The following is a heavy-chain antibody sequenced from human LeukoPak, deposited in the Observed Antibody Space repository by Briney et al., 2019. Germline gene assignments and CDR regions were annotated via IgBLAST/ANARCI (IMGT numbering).Heavy chain of an antibody. CDR1: GLTFSDAW. CDR2: ISNSGSTM. D-gene: IGHD3-10*01. CDR3: ARDWRHRDYGSGSLDY. Sequence: PGESLRLSCVLSGLTFSDAWMSWVRQAPGKGLEWVSYISNSGSTMYYADSVKGRFTISRDNAKNSLYLQMNSLRAEDTAVYYCARDWRHRDYGSGSLDYWGQGALVTVSS. V-gene: IGHV3-11*04. J-gene: IGHJ4*02.